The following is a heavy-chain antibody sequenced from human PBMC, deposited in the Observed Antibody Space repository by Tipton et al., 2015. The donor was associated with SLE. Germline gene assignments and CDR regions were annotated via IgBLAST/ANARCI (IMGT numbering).Heavy chain of an antibody. D-gene: IGHD6-13*01. CDR3: ARSIAAAVADAFDI. V-gene: IGHV4-31*03. J-gene: IGHJ3*02. Sequence: TLSLTCTVSGGSISSGGYYWSWIRQHPGKGLEWIGYIYYSGSTYYNPSLKSRVTISVDTSKNQFSLKLSSVTAADTAVYYCARSIAAAVADAFDIWGQGTMVTVSS. CDR1: GGSISSGGYY. CDR2: IYYSGST.